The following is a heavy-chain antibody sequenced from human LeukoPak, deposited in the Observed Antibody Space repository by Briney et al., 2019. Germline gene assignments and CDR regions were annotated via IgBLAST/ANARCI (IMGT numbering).Heavy chain of an antibody. D-gene: IGHD3-22*01. CDR1: GGSISSYD. J-gene: IGHJ5*02. Sequence: SETLSLTCTVSGGSISSYDWSWIRQPAGKRLEWIGRIYTSGSTNYNPSLKSRVTMSVDTSKNQFSLKLSSVTAADTAVYYCARDRYYYDSSGYGLWFDPWGQGTLVTVSS. V-gene: IGHV4-4*07. CDR3: ARDRYYYDSSGYGLWFDP. CDR2: IYTSGST.